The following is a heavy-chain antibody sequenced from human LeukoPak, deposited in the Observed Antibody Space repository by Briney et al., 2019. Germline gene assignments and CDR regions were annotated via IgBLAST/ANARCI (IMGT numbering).Heavy chain of an antibody. J-gene: IGHJ3*02. Sequence: GGSLRLSWAASGFTFSSYSMNWVRQAPGKGLEWVSSISSCSSYIYYADSVKGRFTISRDNAKNSLYLQMNSLRVEATALYYCARVRSVGGNPHAFNIWGQGTMVTVSS. CDR3: ARVRSVGGNPHAFNI. D-gene: IGHD4-23*01. CDR2: ISSCSSYI. CDR1: GFTFSSYS. V-gene: IGHV3-21*01.